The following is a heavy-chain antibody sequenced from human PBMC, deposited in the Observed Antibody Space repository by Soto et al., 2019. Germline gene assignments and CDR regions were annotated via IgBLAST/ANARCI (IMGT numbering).Heavy chain of an antibody. D-gene: IGHD2-15*01. CDR3: ARRDCSCGSCYPFDY. Sequence: QVQLQQWGAGLLKPSETLSLTCAVYGGSFSGYYWSWIRQPPGKGLEWIGEINHSGSTNYNPSLKNRGTISVDASKNQFSRKLISVAAADTAVYYCARRDCSCGSCYPFDYWGQGTLVTVSS. CDR1: GGSFSGYY. V-gene: IGHV4-34*01. J-gene: IGHJ4*02. CDR2: INHSGST.